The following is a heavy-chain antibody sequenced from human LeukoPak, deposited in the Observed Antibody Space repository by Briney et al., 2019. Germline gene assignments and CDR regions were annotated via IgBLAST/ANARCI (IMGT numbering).Heavy chain of an antibody. CDR1: GYTFSTYA. D-gene: IGHD4-17*01. J-gene: IGHJ4*02. CDR3: AKDVYGDYGGLDY. Sequence: GGFLRLSCAASGYTFSTYAMSWVRQAPGKGLEWVSSIRGSDGSTYYADSVKGRFAISRDNSKNTLYLQMNSLRAEDTAVYYCAKDVYGDYGGLDYWGQGTLVTVSS. V-gene: IGHV3-23*01. CDR2: IRGSDGST.